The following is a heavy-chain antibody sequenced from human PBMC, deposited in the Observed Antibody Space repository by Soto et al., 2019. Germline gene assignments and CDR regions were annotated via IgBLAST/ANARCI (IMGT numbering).Heavy chain of an antibody. J-gene: IGHJ3*02. Sequence: VQLVESGGGVVQPGRSLRLCCAASGLTLSSHVMHWVRQSPGKGLEWVALMWNDGSETYNADSVKGRFTISRDNSKNMLYLQMNSLRPEDTAVYYCVREDDAFDILGQGTMVTISS. CDR3: VREDDAFDI. CDR1: GLTLSSHV. V-gene: IGHV3-33*08. CDR2: MWNDGSET.